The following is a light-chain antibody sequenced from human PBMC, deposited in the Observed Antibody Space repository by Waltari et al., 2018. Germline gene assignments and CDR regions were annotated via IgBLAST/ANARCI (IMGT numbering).Light chain of an antibody. J-gene: IGKJ2*01. CDR1: RAIANN. CDR2: DAS. Sequence: EIVMTQSPATLSVSPGEAATLSCRAIRAIANNLAWYQQKPGQALRLLIYDASTRATGIPARFSGSWSGTEFTLTITSLQSEDSAVYFCQQFNTGYSFGQGTKLEIK. CDR3: QQFNTGYS. V-gene: IGKV3-15*01.